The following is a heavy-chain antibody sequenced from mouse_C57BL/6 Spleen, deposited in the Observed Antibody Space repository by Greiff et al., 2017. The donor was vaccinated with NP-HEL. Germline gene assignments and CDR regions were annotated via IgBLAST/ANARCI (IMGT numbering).Heavy chain of an antibody. CDR3: TRGGGGGDYYAVDY. Sequence: EVKLMESEGGLVQPGSSMKLSCTASGFTFSDYYMAWVRQVPEKGLEWVANINYDGSSTYYLDSLKSRFIISRDNAKNILYLQMSSLKSEDTATYYCTRGGGGGDYYAVDYGCQRPTDTVSS. CDR2: INYDGSST. D-gene: IGHD1-1*02. V-gene: IGHV5-16*01. CDR1: GFTFSDYY. J-gene: IGHJ4*01.